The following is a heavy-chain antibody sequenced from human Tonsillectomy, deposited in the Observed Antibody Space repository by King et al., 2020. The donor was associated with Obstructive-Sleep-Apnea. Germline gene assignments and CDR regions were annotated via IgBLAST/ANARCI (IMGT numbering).Heavy chain of an antibody. J-gene: IGHJ6*02. V-gene: IGHV4-31*03. Sequence: VPLQESGPGLAKPSQTLSLTCTVSGDSITSATNYWTWIRQHPGKGLEWIGHISHSGSTYYSPSLTSRVTISVDTSGNQFSLKLNSLTAADTAVYFCARERAYCSDGVCYYYYGIDVWGQGTTVTVSS. CDR3: ARERAYCSDGVCYYYYGIDV. D-gene: IGHD2-8*01. CDR2: ISHSGST. CDR1: GDSITSATNY.